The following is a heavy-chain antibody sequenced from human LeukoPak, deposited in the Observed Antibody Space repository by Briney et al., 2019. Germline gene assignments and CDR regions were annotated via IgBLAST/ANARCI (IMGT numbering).Heavy chain of an antibody. V-gene: IGHV1-8*01. D-gene: IGHD6-13*01. CDR1: GYTFTSYD. CDR2: MNPNSGNT. CDR3: ARDSSSWSAGYYYYAMDV. J-gene: IGHJ6*02. Sequence: ASVKVSCKASGYTFTSYDINWVRQATGQGLEWMGWMNPNSGNTGYAQKFQGRVTMTRNTSISTAYMELSSLRSDDTAVYYCARDSSSWSAGYYYYAMDVWGQGTTVTVSS.